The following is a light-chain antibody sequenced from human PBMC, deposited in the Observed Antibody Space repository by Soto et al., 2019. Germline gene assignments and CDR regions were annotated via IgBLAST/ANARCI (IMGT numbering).Light chain of an antibody. J-gene: IGLJ1*01. CDR3: YSFTTSNTCV. V-gene: IGLV2-18*02. Sequence: QSALTQPPSVSGSPGQSVTISCSGTSSDVGSYNHVSWYQQAPGTAPKVMIYEVYNRPSGVPDRFSGSKSGNTASLTISGLQPEDEADYYCYSFTTSNTCVFGTGTKVTVL. CDR2: EVY. CDR1: SSDVGSYNH.